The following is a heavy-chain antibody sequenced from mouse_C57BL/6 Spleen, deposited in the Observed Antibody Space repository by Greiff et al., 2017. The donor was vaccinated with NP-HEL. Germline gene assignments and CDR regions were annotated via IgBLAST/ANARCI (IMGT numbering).Heavy chain of an antibody. CDR1: GYTFTSYW. Sequence: VQLQQPGAELVKPGASVKVSCKASGYTFTSYWMHWVKQRPGQGLEWIGRIHPSDSDTNYNQKFKGKATLTVDKSSSTAYMQLSSLTSEDSAVYYCAMGGRNPLYYFDYWGQGTTLTVSS. J-gene: IGHJ2*01. CDR3: AMGGRNPLYYFDY. CDR2: IHPSDSDT. D-gene: IGHD2-1*01. V-gene: IGHV1-74*01.